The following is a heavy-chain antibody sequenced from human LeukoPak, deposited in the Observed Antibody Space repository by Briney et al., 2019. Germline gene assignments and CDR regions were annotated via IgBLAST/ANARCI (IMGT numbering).Heavy chain of an antibody. CDR2: IRSDGSNK. V-gene: IGHV3-30*02. Sequence: QTGGSLRLSCAASGFTCSSYGMHWVRQAPGKGLGGVTFIRSDGSNKYYADSVKGRFTISRDISKNKLYLQMNSLRAEDTAVYYCARDSSGYYPIYYFDYWGQGTLVTVSS. CDR1: GFTCSSYG. J-gene: IGHJ4*02. CDR3: ARDSSGYYPIYYFDY. D-gene: IGHD3-22*01.